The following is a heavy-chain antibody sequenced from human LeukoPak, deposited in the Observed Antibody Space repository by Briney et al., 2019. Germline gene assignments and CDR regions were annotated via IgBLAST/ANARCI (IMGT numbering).Heavy chain of an antibody. D-gene: IGHD2-15*01. CDR3: AREGRPGYCSSYGKVCYFDY. CDR1: GGTFSSYA. J-gene: IGHJ4*02. Sequence: ASVKVSCKASGGTFSSYAISWVRQAPGQGLEWMGGIIPIFGTANYAQKFQGRVTITADESTSTAYMELSSLRSEDTAVYYCAREGRPGYCSSYGKVCYFDYWGQGTLVTVSS. CDR2: IIPIFGTA. V-gene: IGHV1-69*13.